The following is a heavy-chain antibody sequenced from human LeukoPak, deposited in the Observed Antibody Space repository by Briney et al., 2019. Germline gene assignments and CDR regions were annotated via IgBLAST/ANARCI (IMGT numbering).Heavy chain of an antibody. CDR2: IRSKANSYAT. CDR3: TRSYGDYAPTDYGMDV. J-gene: IGHJ6*02. V-gene: IGHV3-73*01. CDR1: GFTFSGSA. D-gene: IGHD4-17*01. Sequence: SGGSLRLSCAASGFTFSGSAMHWVRQASGKGLEWVGRIRSKANSYATAYAASVKGRFTISRDDSKNTAYLQMNSLKTEDTAVYYCTRSYGDYAPTDYGMDVWGQGTTVTVSS.